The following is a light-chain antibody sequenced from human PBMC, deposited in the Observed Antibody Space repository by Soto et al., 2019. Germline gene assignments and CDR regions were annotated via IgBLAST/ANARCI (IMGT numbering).Light chain of an antibody. J-gene: IGLJ1*01. Sequence: QSVLTQPASVSGSPGQSTTISCTGTSSDVGGYNYVSWYQQHPGKAPKLMIYEVSNRPSGVSYRFSGSKSGNTASLTISGLQAEDEADYYCSSYTSSRTFYVFGTGTKGTVL. CDR3: SSYTSSRTFYV. V-gene: IGLV2-14*01. CDR1: SSDVGGYNY. CDR2: EVS.